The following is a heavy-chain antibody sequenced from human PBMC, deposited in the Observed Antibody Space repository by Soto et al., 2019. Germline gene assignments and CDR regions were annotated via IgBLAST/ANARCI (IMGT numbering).Heavy chain of an antibody. J-gene: IGHJ5*02. Sequence: SETLSLTCTVSGGSISSGDYYWGWIRQPPGKGLEWIGSIYYSGSTYYNPSLKSRVTISVDTSKNQFSLKLSSVTAADTAVYYCARHEGYGSSMSIDWFDPWGQGTLVTVSS. V-gene: IGHV4-39*01. CDR1: GGSISSGDYY. CDR2: IYYSGST. CDR3: ARHEGYGSSMSIDWFDP. D-gene: IGHD6-6*01.